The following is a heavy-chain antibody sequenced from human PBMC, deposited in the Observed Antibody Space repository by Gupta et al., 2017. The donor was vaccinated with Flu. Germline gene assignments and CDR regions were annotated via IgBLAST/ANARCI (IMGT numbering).Heavy chain of an antibody. CDR3: ARDPHGHLSFDY. V-gene: IGHV6-1*01. Sequence: QSPSRGLEWLGRTYYRSRWYTNYAPSVKSRITISPDTSKNQFSLQLSSVTPEDTAVYYCARDPHGHLSFDYWGQGTLVTVSS. CDR2: TYYRSRWYT. D-gene: IGHD3-3*02. J-gene: IGHJ4*02.